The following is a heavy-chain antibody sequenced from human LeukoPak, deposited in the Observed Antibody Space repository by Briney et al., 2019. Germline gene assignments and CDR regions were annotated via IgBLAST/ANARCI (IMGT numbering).Heavy chain of an antibody. V-gene: IGHV3-21*01. D-gene: IGHD1-26*01. Sequence: PGGSLRLSCAASGFTFSSYSMNWVRQAPGKGLEWVSSISSSSSYIYYADSVKGRFTISRDNAKNSLYLQMNSLRAEDTAVYYCAGCSGSYYLMDVWGQGTTVTVSS. CDR2: ISSSSSYI. J-gene: IGHJ6*02. CDR3: AGCSGSYYLMDV. CDR1: GFTFSSYS.